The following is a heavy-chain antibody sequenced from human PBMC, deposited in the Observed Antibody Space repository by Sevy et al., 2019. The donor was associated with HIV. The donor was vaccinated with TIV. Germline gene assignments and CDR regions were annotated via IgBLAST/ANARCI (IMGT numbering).Heavy chain of an antibody. CDR2: ISGSGGST. J-gene: IGHJ3*02. CDR1: GFTFSSYA. CDR3: AKDYCSSTSCYFGSFDAFDI. V-gene: IGHV3-23*01. D-gene: IGHD2-2*01. Sequence: GGSLRLSCAASGFTFSSYAMSWVRQAPGKGLEWVSAISGSGGSTYYADSVKGRFTISRDNPKNTLYLQMNSLRAEDTAVYYCAKDYCSSTSCYFGSFDAFDIWGQGTMVTVSS.